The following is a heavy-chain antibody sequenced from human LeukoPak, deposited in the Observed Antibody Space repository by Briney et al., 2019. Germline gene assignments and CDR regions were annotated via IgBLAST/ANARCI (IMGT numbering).Heavy chain of an antibody. V-gene: IGHV3-23*01. CDR2: ISGSGSTT. CDR1: GFTFDDYA. Sequence: GGSLRLSCAASGFTFDDYAMHWVRQAPGKGLEWVSSISGSGSTTYFADSVKGRFTISRDNSKNTLYLQMNSLRAEDTAVYYCAKDSSVSGSYYGMDIWGQGTTVTVSS. J-gene: IGHJ6*02. CDR3: AKDSSVSGSYYGMDI. D-gene: IGHD3-22*01.